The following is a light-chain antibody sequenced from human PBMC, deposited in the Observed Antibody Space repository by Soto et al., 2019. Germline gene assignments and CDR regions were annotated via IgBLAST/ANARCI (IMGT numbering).Light chain of an antibody. CDR3: GADHGSGSNFVYE. CDR2: VGTGGIVG. V-gene: IGLV9-49*01. J-gene: IGLJ3*02. Sequence: QPVLTQPPSASASLGASVTLTCTLSSGYSNYKVDWHQQRPGKGPRFVMRVGTGGIVGSKGDGIPDRFSVLGSGLNRYLTIKNIQEEDESDYHCGADHGSGSNFVYEFGGGTKLTVL. CDR1: SGYSNYK.